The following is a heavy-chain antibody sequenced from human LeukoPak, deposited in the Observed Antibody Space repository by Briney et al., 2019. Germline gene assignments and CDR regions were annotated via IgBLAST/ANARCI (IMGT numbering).Heavy chain of an antibody. Sequence: GGSLRLSCAASGFTFSSFWMNWVRQAPGKGLEWVANIKQDGSDKNYVDSVKGRFTISRDNAKNSLFLQMSSLRAEDTAVYYCGTPTVSRGQGTLVTVSA. V-gene: IGHV3-7*01. D-gene: IGHD1-1*01. J-gene: IGHJ4*02. CDR3: GTPTVS. CDR2: IKQDGSDK. CDR1: GFTFSSFW.